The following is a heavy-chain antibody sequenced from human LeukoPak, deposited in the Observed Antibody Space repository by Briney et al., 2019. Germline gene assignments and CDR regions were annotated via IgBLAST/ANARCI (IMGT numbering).Heavy chain of an antibody. CDR2: IYYSGAT. Sequence: SETLSLTCTVSGGSISGYYWSWIRQPPGKGLEWIGFIYYSGATNYNPSLKSRVTISADTSKNQFSLKLTSVTAADTAVYYCARQLAGLAPPGFIDSWGQGTLVTVSS. V-gene: IGHV4-59*08. CDR3: ARQLAGLAPPGFIDS. CDR1: GGSISGYY. J-gene: IGHJ4*02. D-gene: IGHD3-3*02.